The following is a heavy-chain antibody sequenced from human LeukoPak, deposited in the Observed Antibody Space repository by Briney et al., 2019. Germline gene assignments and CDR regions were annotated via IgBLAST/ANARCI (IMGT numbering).Heavy chain of an antibody. J-gene: IGHJ4*02. CDR1: GYTFTGYY. D-gene: IGHD6-19*01. V-gene: IGHV1-2*02. CDR3: ARVLFYSSGNKSNRVDY. Sequence: ASVKVSCKASGYTFTGYYIHWVRQAPGQGLEWMGWINPNSGGTNNAQKFQGRVTMTRDTSISTAYMELSRLRSDDTAVYYCARVLFYSSGNKSNRVDYWGQGTLVTVSS. CDR2: INPNSGGT.